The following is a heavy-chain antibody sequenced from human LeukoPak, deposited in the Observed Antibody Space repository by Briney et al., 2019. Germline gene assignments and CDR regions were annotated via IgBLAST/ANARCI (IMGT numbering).Heavy chain of an antibody. J-gene: IGHJ4*02. V-gene: IGHV4-59*08. CDR2: IYYSGST. Sequence: PSETLSFTCTVPGGSISSYYWSWIRQPPGKGLEWIGYIYYSGSTNYNPSLKSRVTISLDTSKNQISLKLSSVTAADTAVYYCARHTTVVPPHYFDYWGQGTLVTVSS. CDR3: ARHTTVVPPHYFDY. D-gene: IGHD4-23*01. CDR1: GGSISSYY.